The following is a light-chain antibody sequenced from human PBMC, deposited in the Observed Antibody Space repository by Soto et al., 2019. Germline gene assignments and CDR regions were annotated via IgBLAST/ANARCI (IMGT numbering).Light chain of an antibody. CDR2: DAS. CDR1: QSVSSY. Sequence: EIVLTQSPATLSLSPGERAALSCRASQSVSSYLAWYQQKPGQAPRLLIYDASNRATGIPARFSGSGSRTDFTLTISSLEPEDFAVYYCQQRSNWPPHFGGGTKVDIK. V-gene: IGKV3-11*01. J-gene: IGKJ4*01. CDR3: QQRSNWPPH.